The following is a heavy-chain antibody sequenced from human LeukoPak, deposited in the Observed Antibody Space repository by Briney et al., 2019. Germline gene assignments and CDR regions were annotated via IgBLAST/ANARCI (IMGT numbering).Heavy chain of an antibody. CDR1: GGSFSGYY. CDR3: ARADYSSTWSHDYYYMDV. Sequence: SETLSLTCAVYGGSFSGYYWSWIRQPPGKGLEWIGRIYTSGSTNYSPSLKSRVTMSVDTSKNQFSLKLSSVTAADTAVYYCARADYSSTWSHDYYYMDVWGKGTTVTVSS. J-gene: IGHJ6*03. CDR2: IYTSGST. D-gene: IGHD6-13*01. V-gene: IGHV4-59*10.